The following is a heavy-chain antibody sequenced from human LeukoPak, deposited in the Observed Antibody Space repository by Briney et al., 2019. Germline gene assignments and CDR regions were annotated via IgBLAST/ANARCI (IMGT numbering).Heavy chain of an antibody. CDR3: AKDPIIYSTSRGAHY. CDR2: ISGSGGST. D-gene: IGHD6-6*01. CDR1: GFTFSSYA. J-gene: IGHJ4*02. Sequence: PGGSLRLSCAASGFTFSSYAMSWVRQAPGKGLEWVSAISGSGGSTYYADSVKGRFTISRDNSKNTLYLQMNSLRAEDTAVYYCAKDPIIYSTSRGAHYWGQGTLVTVSS. V-gene: IGHV3-23*01.